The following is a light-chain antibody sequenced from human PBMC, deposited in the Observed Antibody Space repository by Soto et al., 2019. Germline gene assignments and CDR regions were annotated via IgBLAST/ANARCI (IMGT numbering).Light chain of an antibody. CDR3: QQRSNWHPSRT. CDR1: QSVSSY. J-gene: IGKJ4*01. Sequence: EIVLTQSPATLSLSPGERATLSCRASQSVSSYLAWYQQKPGQAPRLLIYDASTRATGIPASFSGSGSGTDFTLTISSLEREDFAVYYCQQRSNWHPSRTFGVGMKVEIK. CDR2: DAS. V-gene: IGKV3-11*01.